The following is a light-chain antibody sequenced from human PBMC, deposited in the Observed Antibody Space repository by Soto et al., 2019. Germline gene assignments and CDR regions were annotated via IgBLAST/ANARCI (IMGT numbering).Light chain of an antibody. J-gene: IGKJ2*01. CDR2: EAS. Sequence: EIVLTQSPATLSLSPGERATLSCVASQSVSSSYLAWYQQTPGLAPRLLIYEASSRATGIPDRFSGSGSGTDFTLTISRLEPEDFAVYYCQQYGSSPYTFGQGTKLEIK. CDR3: QQYGSSPYT. V-gene: IGKV3D-20*01. CDR1: QSVSSSY.